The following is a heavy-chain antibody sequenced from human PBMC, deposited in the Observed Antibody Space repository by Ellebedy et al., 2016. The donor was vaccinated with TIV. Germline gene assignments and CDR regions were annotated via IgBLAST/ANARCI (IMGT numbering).Heavy chain of an antibody. Sequence: SVKVSXKASRGTFGSYAISWVRQAPGQGLEWMGGIIPIFGTANYAQKFQGRVTITADESTSTAYMELSSLRSEDTAVYYCAREFPGATTDAFDIWGQGTMVTVSS. J-gene: IGHJ3*02. CDR1: RGTFGSYA. V-gene: IGHV1-69*13. CDR3: AREFPGATTDAFDI. D-gene: IGHD1-26*01. CDR2: IIPIFGTA.